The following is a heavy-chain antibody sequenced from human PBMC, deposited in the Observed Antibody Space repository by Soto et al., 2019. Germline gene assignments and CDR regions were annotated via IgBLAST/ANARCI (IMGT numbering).Heavy chain of an antibody. CDR2: IDYRGTT. J-gene: IGHJ6*02. CDR1: GGSIGSYY. Sequence: SETLSLTCTVSGGSIGSYYWSWVRRPPGKGLEWIGYIDYRGTTKYNPSLRSRVTMSVDTSKSRFSLRLTSVSAADKAVYYCERDSSRVHYGMDVWGLGTTVTVSS. CDR3: ERDSSRVHYGMDV. V-gene: IGHV4-59*01.